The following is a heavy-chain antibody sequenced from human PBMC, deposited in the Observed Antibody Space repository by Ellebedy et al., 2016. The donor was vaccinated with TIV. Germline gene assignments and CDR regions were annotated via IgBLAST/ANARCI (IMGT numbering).Heavy chain of an antibody. J-gene: IGHJ3*01. V-gene: IGHV3-7*01. CDR3: VRYGKGDEAFDV. Sequence: GESLKISCAASGFTFSSYGMHWVRQAPGKGLEWVANINQDGSAEYYVDSVKGRFTISRDNAKNSPYLQMNTLRAEDTAVYYSVRYGKGDEAFDVWGQGTMVTVSS. CDR1: GFTFSSYG. D-gene: IGHD1-26*01. CDR2: INQDGSAE.